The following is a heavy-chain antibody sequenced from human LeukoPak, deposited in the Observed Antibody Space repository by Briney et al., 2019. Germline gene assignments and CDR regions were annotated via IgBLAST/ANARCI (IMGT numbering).Heavy chain of an antibody. D-gene: IGHD1-26*01. CDR1: GGSICSYY. CDR2: IYYGGST. Sequence: SETLSLTCTVSGGSICSYYWSWLPQPPGRGWVGIGYIYYGGSTNYNPFRTSRVTISVDTSKNQFSLKLSSVTAADTAVYYCARGVGVTRAFDIWGQGTMVTVSS. CDR3: ARGVGVTRAFDI. J-gene: IGHJ3*02. V-gene: IGHV4-59*01.